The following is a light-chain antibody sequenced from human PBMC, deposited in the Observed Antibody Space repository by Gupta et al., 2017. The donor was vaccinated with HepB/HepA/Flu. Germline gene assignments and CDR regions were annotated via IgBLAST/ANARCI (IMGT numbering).Light chain of an antibody. CDR2: DAS. V-gene: IGKV3-11*01. Sequence: EIVLTQSPATLSVSLGERATLSCRASQSVNNYLAWYQQKPGQAPRLLIYDASNRATGIPARFSGSGSGTDFTLTISSLEPEDVAVDYCQQRSNWPPFTFGPGTKVDIK. J-gene: IGKJ3*01. CDR3: QQRSNWPPFT. CDR1: QSVNNY.